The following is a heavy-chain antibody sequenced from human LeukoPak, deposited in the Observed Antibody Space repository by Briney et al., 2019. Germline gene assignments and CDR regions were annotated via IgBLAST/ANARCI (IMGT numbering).Heavy chain of an antibody. Sequence: GGSLRLSCAASGFTFSSYAMSWVRQAPGKGLEWVSAISGSGGSTYYADSVKGRFTISRDNAKNSLYLQMNSLRAEDTAVYYCARAAKFEFYFDYWGQGTLVTVSS. V-gene: IGHV3-23*01. CDR1: GFTFSSYA. CDR3: ARAAKFEFYFDY. J-gene: IGHJ4*02. CDR2: ISGSGGST. D-gene: IGHD3-10*01.